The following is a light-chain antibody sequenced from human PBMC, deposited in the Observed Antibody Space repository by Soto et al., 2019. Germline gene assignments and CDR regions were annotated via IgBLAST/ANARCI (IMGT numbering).Light chain of an antibody. V-gene: IGLV1-44*01. CDR1: SSNIGANT. J-gene: IGLJ3*02. CDR3: AAWDARLDGVV. CDR2: SNN. Sequence: QPVLTQPPSASGTPGQTVTISCSGSSSNIGANTVNWFQHLPGTAPKLLIYSNNQRPSGVPDRVSGSKSGTSVTLAISGLQSEDEADYYCAAWDARLDGVVFGGGTQLTVL.